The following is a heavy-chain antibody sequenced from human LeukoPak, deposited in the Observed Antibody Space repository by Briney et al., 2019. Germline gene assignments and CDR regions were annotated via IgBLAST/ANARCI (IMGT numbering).Heavy chain of an antibody. Sequence: SVKVSCKASGGTFNSYAISWVRQAPGQGLEWMGGIIPIFGTANYVQKFQGRVTITADESTSTAYMELSSLRSEDTAVYYCASRAEVIVVVPAASYYYYYGMDVWGKGTTVTVSS. CDR3: ASRAEVIVVVPAASYYYYYGMDV. CDR2: IIPIFGTA. J-gene: IGHJ6*04. D-gene: IGHD2-2*01. CDR1: GGTFNSYA. V-gene: IGHV1-69*13.